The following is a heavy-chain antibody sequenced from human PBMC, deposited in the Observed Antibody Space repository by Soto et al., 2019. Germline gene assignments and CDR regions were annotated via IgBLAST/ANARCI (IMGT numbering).Heavy chain of an antibody. Sequence: PGGSLRLSCAASGFTFGGYYMSWIRQAPGKGLEWVSYISSSSSYTNYADSVKGRLTISRDNAKNSLYLQMNSLRAEDTAVYYCARIWVAYGMDVWGQGTTVTVSS. J-gene: IGHJ6*02. CDR3: ARIWVAYGMDV. V-gene: IGHV3-11*06. CDR1: GFTFGGYY. CDR2: ISSSSSYT. D-gene: IGHD3-16*01.